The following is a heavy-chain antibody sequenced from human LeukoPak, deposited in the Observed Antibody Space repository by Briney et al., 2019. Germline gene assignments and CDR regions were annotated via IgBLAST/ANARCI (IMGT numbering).Heavy chain of an antibody. V-gene: IGHV4-4*07. CDR2: IYGSGGT. CDR1: GGSISSYY. CDR3: ARIITMVRGVIGWFDP. Sequence: SETLSLTCTVSGGSISSYYWSWIRQPAGEGLEWIGRIYGSGGTNYSPPRTNYNPSLKSRVTMSVDTSKNQFSLKLSSVTAADTAVYYCARIITMVRGVIGWFDPWGQGTLVTVSS. J-gene: IGHJ5*02. D-gene: IGHD3-10*01.